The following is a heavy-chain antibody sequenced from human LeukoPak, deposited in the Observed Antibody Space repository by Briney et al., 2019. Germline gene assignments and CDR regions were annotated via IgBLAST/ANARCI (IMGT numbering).Heavy chain of an antibody. Sequence: PSETLSLTCTVSGYSISSGYYRGWIRQPPGKGLELIGNIYYSGSTYYNPSLKTRVTISVDTSKNQFSLKLNSVTAADTAVYYCASFYCSGGSCYQYFSYYYMDVWGKGTTVTISS. D-gene: IGHD2-15*01. V-gene: IGHV4-38-2*02. J-gene: IGHJ6*03. CDR1: GYSISSGYY. CDR3: ASFYCSGGSCYQYFSYYYMDV. CDR2: IYYSGST.